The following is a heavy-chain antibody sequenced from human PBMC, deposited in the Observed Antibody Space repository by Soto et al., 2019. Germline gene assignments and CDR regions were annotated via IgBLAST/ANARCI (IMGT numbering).Heavy chain of an antibody. V-gene: IGHV1-3*01. Sequence: ASVKVSCKASGYTFTSYAMHWVRQAPGQRLEWMGWINAGNGNTKYSQKFQGRVTITRDTSASTAYMELSSLRSEDTAVYYCARARNILTGYYVWGQGTLVTVSS. D-gene: IGHD3-9*01. CDR2: INAGNGNT. J-gene: IGHJ4*02. CDR1: GYTFTSYA. CDR3: ARARNILTGYYV.